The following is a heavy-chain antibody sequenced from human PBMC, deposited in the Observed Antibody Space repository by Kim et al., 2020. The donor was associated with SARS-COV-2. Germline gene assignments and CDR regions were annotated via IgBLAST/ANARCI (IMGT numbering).Heavy chain of an antibody. CDR3: ARHGGGYRLDAFDI. J-gene: IGHJ3*02. D-gene: IGHD5-12*01. Sequence: RPSFQGHVTISADKSISTAYLQWSSLKASDTAMYYCARHGGGYRLDAFDIWGQGTMVTVSS. V-gene: IGHV5-10-1*01.